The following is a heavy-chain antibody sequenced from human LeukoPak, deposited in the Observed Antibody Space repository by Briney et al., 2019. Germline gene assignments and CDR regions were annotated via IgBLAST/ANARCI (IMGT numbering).Heavy chain of an antibody. J-gene: IGHJ6*03. Sequence: PSETLSLTCTVSGGSISSYYWSWIRQPAGKGLEWIGRIYTSGSTNYNPSLKSRVTMSVDTSKNQFSLKLSSVTAADTAVYYCARDAIPPFSGYYYYYYMDVWGKGTTVTVSS. D-gene: IGHD2/OR15-2a*01. CDR2: IYTSGST. CDR1: GGSISSYY. CDR3: ARDAIPPFSGYYYYYYMDV. V-gene: IGHV4-4*07.